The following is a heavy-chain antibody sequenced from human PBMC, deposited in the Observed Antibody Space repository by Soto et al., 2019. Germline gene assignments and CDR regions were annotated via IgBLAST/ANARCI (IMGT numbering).Heavy chain of an antibody. CDR1: GGSISSSSYY. CDR2: IYYSGST. Sequence: QLQLQESGPGLVKPSETLSLTCTVSGGSISSSSYYWGWIRQPPGKGLEWIGSIYYSGSTYYNPSLKSRVTISVDTSKNQFSPKLSSVTAADTAVYYCARRAIFGNWFDPWGQGTLVTVSS. CDR3: ARRAIFGNWFDP. J-gene: IGHJ5*02. V-gene: IGHV4-39*01. D-gene: IGHD3-3*01.